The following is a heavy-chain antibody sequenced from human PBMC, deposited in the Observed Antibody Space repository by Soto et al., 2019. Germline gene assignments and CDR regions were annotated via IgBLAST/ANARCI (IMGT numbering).Heavy chain of an antibody. CDR1: GGSISSGGYY. V-gene: IGHV4-31*03. CDR2: IYYSGST. CDR3: ARGRRIAAPGIWFDP. J-gene: IGHJ5*02. Sequence: QVQLQESGPGLVKPSQTLPLTYTVSGGSISSGGYYWSWIRQHPGKGLEWIGYIYYSGSTYYNPSLKSRVTISVDTSKNQFSLKLSSVTAADTAVYYCARGRRIAAPGIWFDPWGQGTLVTVSS. D-gene: IGHD6-13*01.